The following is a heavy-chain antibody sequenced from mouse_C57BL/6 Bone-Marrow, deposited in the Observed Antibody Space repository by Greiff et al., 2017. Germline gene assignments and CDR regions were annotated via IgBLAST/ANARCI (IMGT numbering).Heavy chain of an antibody. V-gene: IGHV1-52*01. CDR2: IDPSDSET. CDR3: ARAPGYGSSYRFAN. J-gene: IGHJ3*01. CDR1: GYTFTSYW. Sequence: QVQLQQPGAELVRPGSSVKLSCQASGYTFTSYWMHWVKQRPIQGLEWIGNIDPSDSETHYNQKFKDKATLTVDKSSSTAYMQLSSLTSEDSAVYYCARAPGYGSSYRFANRGQGALGTASA. D-gene: IGHD1-1*01.